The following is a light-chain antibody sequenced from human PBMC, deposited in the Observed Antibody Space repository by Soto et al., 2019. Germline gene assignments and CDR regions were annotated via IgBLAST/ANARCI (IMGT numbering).Light chain of an antibody. Sequence: SLSASVGDKVTITCRASQVISSYLAWYQQKPGKAPNLLIYDASSLESGVPSRFSGSGSGTEFTLTISSLQPDDFATYYCQHGWTFGQGAKVAIK. V-gene: IGKV1-5*01. J-gene: IGKJ1*01. CDR1: QVISSY. CDR2: DAS. CDR3: QHGWT.